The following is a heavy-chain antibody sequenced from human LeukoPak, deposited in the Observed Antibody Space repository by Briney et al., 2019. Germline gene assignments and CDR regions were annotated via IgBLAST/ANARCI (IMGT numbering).Heavy chain of an antibody. Sequence: ASVKVSCKASGYTFTSYTMHWVRRAPGQRLEWMGWINAGNGNTKYSQKFQGRVTITRDTSASTAYMELSSLRSEDTAVYYCASGVAGVGYYGMDDWGQGTTVTVSS. V-gene: IGHV1-3*01. CDR1: GYTFTSYT. D-gene: IGHD6-19*01. CDR2: INAGNGNT. J-gene: IGHJ6*02. CDR3: ASGVAGVGYYGMDD.